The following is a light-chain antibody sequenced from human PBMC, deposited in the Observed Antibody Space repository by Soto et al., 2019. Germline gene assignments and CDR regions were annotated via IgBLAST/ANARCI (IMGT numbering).Light chain of an antibody. Sequence: ILLTQSPCTLALSPGERATLSCRASQSVSSSYLAWYQQKPGHAPSLLIYGASSRATGIPDRFSGSGSGTDFTLTISRLEPEDFAVYYCQHYGSSWTFGQGTKVDIK. CDR2: GAS. CDR1: QSVSSSY. V-gene: IGKV3-20*01. J-gene: IGKJ1*01. CDR3: QHYGSSWT.